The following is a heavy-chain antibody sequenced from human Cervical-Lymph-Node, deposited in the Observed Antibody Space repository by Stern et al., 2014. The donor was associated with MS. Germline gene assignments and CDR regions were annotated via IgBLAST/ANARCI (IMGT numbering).Heavy chain of an antibody. CDR2: IYPGDSDT. Sequence: EVQLLESGAEVKKPGESLKISCKGSGYSFTANWIAWVRQMPGKGLEWLGIIYPGDSDTRYSPSFQGQVTISADKPISTAYLQWSSLKASDTAMYYCARDYGDYAFDYWGQGTLVTVSS. CDR1: GYSFTANW. CDR3: ARDYGDYAFDY. J-gene: IGHJ4*02. D-gene: IGHD4-17*01. V-gene: IGHV5-51*01.